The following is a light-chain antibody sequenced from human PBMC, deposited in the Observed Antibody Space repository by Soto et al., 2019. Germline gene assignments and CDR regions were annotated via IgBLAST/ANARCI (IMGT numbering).Light chain of an antibody. J-gene: IGKJ4*01. Sequence: DIQMTQSPSTLSASVGDRVTITCRASQSISSWLAWYQQKPGKAPNLLIYKASSLESGVPSRFSGSGSGTEFTLTIRSLQPDDFATYYCQQYNSHPLTFGGGTKVEIK. V-gene: IGKV1-5*03. CDR2: KAS. CDR3: QQYNSHPLT. CDR1: QSISSW.